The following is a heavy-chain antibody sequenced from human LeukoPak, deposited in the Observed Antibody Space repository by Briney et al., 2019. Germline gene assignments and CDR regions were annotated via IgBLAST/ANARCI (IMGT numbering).Heavy chain of an antibody. CDR2: MNQDGSEI. CDR3: ARAGGD. CDR1: GFTFSRYW. J-gene: IGHJ4*02. D-gene: IGHD2-8*02. Sequence: PGGSLRLSCVGSGFTFSRYWLNWVRQAPGKGLEWVANMNQDGSEIYYLDSVKGRFTISRDNSKNTLYLQMNSLRAEDTAAYYCARAGGDWGQGTLVTVST. V-gene: IGHV3-7*01.